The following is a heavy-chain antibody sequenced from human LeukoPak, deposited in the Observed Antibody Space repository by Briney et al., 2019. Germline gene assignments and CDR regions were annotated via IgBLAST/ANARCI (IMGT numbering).Heavy chain of an antibody. CDR2: IKSKTDGGTT. V-gene: IGHV3-15*01. CDR3: TTDLGSTVTSYWYFDL. Sequence: GGSLGLSCAASGFTFSNAWMSWVRQAPGKGLEWVGRIKSKTDGGTTDYAAPVKGRFTISRDDSKNTLYLQMNSLKTEDTAVYYCTTDLGSTVTSYWYFDLWGRGTLVTVSS. J-gene: IGHJ2*01. CDR1: GFTFSNAW. D-gene: IGHD4-17*01.